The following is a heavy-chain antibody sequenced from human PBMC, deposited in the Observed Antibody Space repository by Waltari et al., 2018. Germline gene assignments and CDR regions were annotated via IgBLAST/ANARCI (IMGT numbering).Heavy chain of an antibody. CDR2: IIPIFGTA. J-gene: IGHJ6*02. CDR3: ARGQIQLWFLSPGYYYGMDV. V-gene: IGHV1-69*01. Sequence: QVQLVQSGAEVKKPGSSVKVSCKASGGTFSSYAISWVRQAPGQGLEWMGGIIPIFGTANYAQKFQGRVTITADESTSTAYMELSSLRSEDTAVYYCARGQIQLWFLSPGYYYGMDVWGQGTTVTVSS. D-gene: IGHD5-18*01. CDR1: GGTFSSYA.